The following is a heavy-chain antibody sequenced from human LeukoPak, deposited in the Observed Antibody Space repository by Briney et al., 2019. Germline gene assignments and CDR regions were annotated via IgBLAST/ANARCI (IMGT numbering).Heavy chain of an antibody. V-gene: IGHV3-23*01. D-gene: IGHD4-11*01. CDR3: AKEVRDYSNSYDY. CDR2: ISSSGGTP. CDR1: GSTFSSYA. Sequence: RAGGSLRLSCAASGSTFSSYAMSWVRQAPGKGLEWVSAISSSGGTPYHADSVRGRFTISRDNSKNTLYLQMNSLRAEDTAVYYCAKEVRDYSNSYDYWGQGTLVTVSS. J-gene: IGHJ4*02.